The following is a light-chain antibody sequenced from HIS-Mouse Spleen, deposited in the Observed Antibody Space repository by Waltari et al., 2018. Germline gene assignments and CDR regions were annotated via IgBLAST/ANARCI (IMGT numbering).Light chain of an antibody. CDR2: DVS. J-gene: IGLJ2*01. CDR3: SSYTSSSPL. Sequence: SALTQPASVSGSPGQSITISCTGTSRAVGGYNYFPWYQQHPGKAPKLMIYDVSNRPSGVSNRFSGSKSGNTASLTISGLQAEDEADYYCSSYTSSSPLFGGGTKLTVL. CDR1: SRAVGGYNY. V-gene: IGLV2-14*03.